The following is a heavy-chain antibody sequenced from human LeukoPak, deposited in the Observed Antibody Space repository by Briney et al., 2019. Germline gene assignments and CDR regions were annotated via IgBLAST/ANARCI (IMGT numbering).Heavy chain of an antibody. J-gene: IGHJ4*02. D-gene: IGHD4-11*01. V-gene: IGHV1-69*01. CDR3: ASPEENSDYYFVY. CDR2: IIPLFGRA. CDR1: GGTFRNYA. Sequence: ASLKVSCKAAGGTFRNYAISSVRQAPGQGLGGMGGIIPLFGRAEYAQKFQGRVTITADESTRTVYLELSILRSEDTAVYYCASPEENSDYYFVYWGQGTLVTVSS.